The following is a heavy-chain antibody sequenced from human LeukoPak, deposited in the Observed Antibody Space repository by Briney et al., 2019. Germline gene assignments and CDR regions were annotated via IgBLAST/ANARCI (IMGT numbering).Heavy chain of an antibody. V-gene: IGHV3-11*06. Sequence: GGSLRLSCAASGFTFSDYYMSWIRQAPRKGLEWVSYISSSSSYTNYPDSVKGRFTIYRDNAKNSLYLQMNSLRAEDTAVYYCARYYDILTGYYTSIGYWGQGTLVTVSS. CDR2: ISSSSSYT. CDR1: GFTFSDYY. CDR3: ARYYDILTGYYTSIGY. J-gene: IGHJ4*02. D-gene: IGHD3-9*01.